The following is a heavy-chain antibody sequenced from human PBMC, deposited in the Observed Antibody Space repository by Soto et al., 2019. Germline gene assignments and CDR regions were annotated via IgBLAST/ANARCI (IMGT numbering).Heavy chain of an antibody. CDR3: AISSGFYYVDY. Sequence: QVKLVQSGAEVKKPGASVKVSCKASGYTFTSYAMHWVRQAPGQRLEWMGWINAGNGHTKYSQKFQGRVTITRDTSASTAYMELTSLRSEDTAVYYCAISSGFYYVDYWGQGTLVTVSS. J-gene: IGHJ4*02. CDR1: GYTFTSYA. CDR2: INAGNGHT. D-gene: IGHD3-22*01. V-gene: IGHV1-3*01.